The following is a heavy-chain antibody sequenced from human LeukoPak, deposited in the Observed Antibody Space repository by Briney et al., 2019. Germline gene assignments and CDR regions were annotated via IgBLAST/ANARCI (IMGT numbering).Heavy chain of an antibody. J-gene: IGHJ5*02. V-gene: IGHV4-4*07. D-gene: IGHD4-17*01. CDR3: ARDSLVGYGDYMGVINWFDP. CDR2: IYTSGST. CDR1: GGSISSYY. Sequence: SETLSLTCTVSGGSISSYYWSWIRQPAGEGLEWIGRIYTSGSTNYNPSLKSRVTMSVDTSKNQFSLKLSSVTAADTAVYYCARDSLVGYGDYMGVINWFDPWGQGTLVTVSS.